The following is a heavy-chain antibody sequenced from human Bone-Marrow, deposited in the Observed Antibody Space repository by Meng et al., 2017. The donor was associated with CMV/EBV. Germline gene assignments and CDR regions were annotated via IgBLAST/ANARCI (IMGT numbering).Heavy chain of an antibody. J-gene: IGHJ4*02. V-gene: IGHV1-18*01. CDR2: ISAYNGNT. CDR3: VSWVELDFWSGLHY. CDR1: GYTFTSYG. Sequence: ASGYTFTSYGISWVRQAPGQGLEWMGWISAYNGNTNYAPKLQGRVTMTTDTSTSTAYMELRSLRSDDTAVYYCVSWVELDFWSGLHYWGQGTLVTVSS. D-gene: IGHD3-3*01.